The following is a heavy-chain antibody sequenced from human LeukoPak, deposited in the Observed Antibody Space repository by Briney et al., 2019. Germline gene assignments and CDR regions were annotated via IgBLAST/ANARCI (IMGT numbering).Heavy chain of an antibody. D-gene: IGHD3-10*01. CDR3: ARGVRITMVRGGIHYYYYMDV. J-gene: IGHJ6*03. Sequence: SETLSLTCTVSGGFISSHYWSWIRQPPGKGLEWNGYIYTSGRTNYNPSLKSRVTISVDTSKNQFSLKLSSVTAADTAVYYCARGVRITMVRGGIHYYYYMDVWGKGTTVTVSS. CDR1: GGFISSHY. V-gene: IGHV4-4*09. CDR2: IYTSGRT.